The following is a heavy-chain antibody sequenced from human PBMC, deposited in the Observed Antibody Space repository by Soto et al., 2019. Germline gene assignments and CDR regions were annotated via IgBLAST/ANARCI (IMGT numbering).Heavy chain of an antibody. Sequence: QVQLVQSGAEVKKPGASVKVSCKASGYTFTNFGISWVRQAPGQGLEWMGWISAYNGNTNYAQNFQGRVTLTTDSATSTAYMELRSVSSGDTAVYYCARGGTPIGYWGQGTLVTVSS. D-gene: IGHD3-16*01. CDR1: GYTFTNFG. CDR3: ARGGTPIGY. J-gene: IGHJ4*02. CDR2: ISAYNGNT. V-gene: IGHV1-18*01.